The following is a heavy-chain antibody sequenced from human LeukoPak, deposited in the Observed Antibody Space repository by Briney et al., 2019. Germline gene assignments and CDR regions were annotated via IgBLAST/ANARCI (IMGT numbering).Heavy chain of an antibody. CDR3: ARGHYYDSSGYSPDAFDI. CDR1: GYTFTNYY. D-gene: IGHD3-22*01. V-gene: IGHV1-8*01. J-gene: IGHJ3*02. CDR2: MNPNSGNT. Sequence: GASVKVSCKASGYTFTNYYIHWVRQATGQGLEWMGWMNPNSGNTGYAQKFQGRVTMTRNTSISTAYMELSSLRSEDTAVYYCARGHYYDSSGYSPDAFDIWGQGTMVTVSS.